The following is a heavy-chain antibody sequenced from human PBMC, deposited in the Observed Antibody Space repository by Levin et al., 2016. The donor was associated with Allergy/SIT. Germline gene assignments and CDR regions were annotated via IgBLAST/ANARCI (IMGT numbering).Heavy chain of an antibody. V-gene: IGHV2-5*02. Sequence: SGPTLVKPTQTLTLTCTFSGFSLSTSGVGVGWIRQPPGKALEWLALIYWDDDKRYSPSLKSRLTITKDTSKNQVVLTMTNMDPVDTATYYCAHSRYYDFWSGYCRACGAFDIWGQGTMVTVSS. CDR1: GFSLSTSGVG. CDR2: IYWDDDK. J-gene: IGHJ3*02. CDR3: AHSRYYDFWSGYCRACGAFDI. D-gene: IGHD3-3*01.